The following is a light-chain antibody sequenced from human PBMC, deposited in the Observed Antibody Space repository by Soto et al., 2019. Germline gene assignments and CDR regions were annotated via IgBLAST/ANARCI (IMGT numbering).Light chain of an antibody. CDR3: QQYGSSAS. J-gene: IGKJ1*01. CDR1: QSITNNF. CDR2: GAS. V-gene: IGKV3-20*01. Sequence: DIVFTQSPCTLSFSPRERTTLSSKASQSITNNFLAWYQQKPGQAPMLLIYGASYRATGIPDRFSGSGSGTDFTLTISRLDPEDFAVYYCQQYGSSASFGQGTKVDIK.